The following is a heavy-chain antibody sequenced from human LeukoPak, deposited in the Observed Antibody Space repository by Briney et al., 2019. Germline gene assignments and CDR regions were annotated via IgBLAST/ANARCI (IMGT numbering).Heavy chain of an antibody. V-gene: IGHV3-48*04. D-gene: IGHD3-10*01. J-gene: IGHJ4*02. CDR3: ARAHYMVRGVFDY. Sequence: GGSLRLSCAASGFTFSSFGMSWVRQSPGKGLEWVSYISSSGSTIYYADSVKGRFTISRDNAKNSLYLQMNSLRAEDTAVYYCARAHYMVRGVFDYWGQGTLVTVSS. CDR2: ISSSGSTI. CDR1: GFTFSSFG.